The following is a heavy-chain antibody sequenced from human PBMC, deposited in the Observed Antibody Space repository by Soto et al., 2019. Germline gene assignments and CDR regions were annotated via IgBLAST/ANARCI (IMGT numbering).Heavy chain of an antibody. D-gene: IGHD6-13*01. J-gene: IGHJ6*02. CDR2: IIRIFSTA. CDR3: ARDSPIARMDV. V-gene: IGHV1-69*13. CDR1: GGRFISYA. Sequence: SVKVSCEASGGRFISYAMSWLLQAPGQGLEWMGGIIRIFSTANYAQKFQGRVTITADESTSTAYMELSSLRSEDTAVYYCARDSPIARMDVWGQGPTVTVSS.